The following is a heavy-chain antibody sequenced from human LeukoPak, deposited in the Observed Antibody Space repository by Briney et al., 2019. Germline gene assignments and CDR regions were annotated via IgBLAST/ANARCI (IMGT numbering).Heavy chain of an antibody. CDR2: ISASGGST. J-gene: IGHJ6*02. D-gene: IGHD3/OR15-3a*01. V-gene: IGHV3-23*01. CDR1: GFTFSSSA. CDR3: ARDGQSAYCYGMDV. Sequence: GGSLRLSCAASGFTFSSSAMSWVRQVPGKGLEWVSGISASGGSTYYADSVKGRFTISRDNSKNTLYLQMNSLRAEDTAVYYCARDGQSAYCYGMDVWGQGTTVTVSS.